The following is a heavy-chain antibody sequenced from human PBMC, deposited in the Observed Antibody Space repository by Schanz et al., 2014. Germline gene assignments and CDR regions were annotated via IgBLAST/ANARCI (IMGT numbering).Heavy chain of an antibody. D-gene: IGHD6-19*01. Sequence: QVQLQESGPGLVKPSQTLSLTCAVSGGSISSGGYTWSWIRQPPGKGLEWIGYIHKSGNTNYNPSLKSRVTISLDTSKNQFSLKVNSVTAADTAAYYCAREYSSFDYWGQGTLVTVSS. J-gene: IGHJ4*02. CDR2: IHKSGNT. CDR1: GGSISSGGYT. V-gene: IGHV4-30-4*07. CDR3: AREYSSFDY.